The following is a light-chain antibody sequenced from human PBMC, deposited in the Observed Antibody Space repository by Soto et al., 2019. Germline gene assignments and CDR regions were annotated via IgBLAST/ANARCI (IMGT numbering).Light chain of an antibody. J-gene: IGKJ4*01. CDR2: DAF. CDR3: QQRHSWPRA. CDR1: QDVGNY. Sequence: EIVLTQSPATLSLSPGERAALSCRASQDVGNYLVWYQQKPGQAPRLLIYDAFKRATGIPDRFSGSGSGTDFTLTISSLDPEDFAVYYCQQRHSWPRAFGGGTKVEIK. V-gene: IGKV3-11*01.